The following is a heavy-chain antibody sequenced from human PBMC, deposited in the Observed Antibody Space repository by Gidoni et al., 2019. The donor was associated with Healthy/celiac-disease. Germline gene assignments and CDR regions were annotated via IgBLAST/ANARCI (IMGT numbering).Heavy chain of an antibody. CDR2: IYYSGST. Sequence: QVQLQESGPGLVKPSETLSLTCTVSGGSISSYYWSWIRQPPGKGLEWIGYIYYSGSTNYNPSLKSRVTKSVDTSKNQFSLKLSSVTAADTAVYYCARHAGTTNFWVDLDYWGQGTLVTVSS. V-gene: IGHV4-59*08. CDR3: ARHAGTTNFWVDLDY. D-gene: IGHD4-17*01. CDR1: GGSISSYY. J-gene: IGHJ4*02.